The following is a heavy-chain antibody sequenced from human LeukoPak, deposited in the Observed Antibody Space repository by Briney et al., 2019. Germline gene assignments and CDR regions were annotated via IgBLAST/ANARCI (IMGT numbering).Heavy chain of an antibody. CDR3: ASTYVVVTAVHDAFHI. V-gene: IGHV3-20*04. D-gene: IGHD2-21*02. CDR1: GFTFGDYG. CDR2: LNWNGDNT. J-gene: IGHJ3*02. Sequence: PGGSLRLSCAASGFTFGDYGMSWVRQAPGNGLEWVSGLNWNGDNTGYADSVEGRFTISRDNAKNSLYLQMNSLRAEDTAVYYCASTYVVVTAVHDAFHIWGQGTMVTVSS.